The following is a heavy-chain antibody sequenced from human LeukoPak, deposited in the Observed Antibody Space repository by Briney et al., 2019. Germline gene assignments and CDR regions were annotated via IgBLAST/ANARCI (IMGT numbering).Heavy chain of an antibody. J-gene: IGHJ4*02. CDR3: ARSRSPHRPGHFDY. V-gene: IGHV1-2*06. CDR1: GYTFTGYY. D-gene: IGHD1-14*01. CDR2: INPNSGGT. Sequence: ASVNVSCKASGYTFTGYYMHWVRQAPGQGLEWMGRINPNSGGTNYAQKFQGRVTMTRDTSISTAYMELSRLRSDDTAVYYCARSRSPHRPGHFDYWGQGTLVTVSS.